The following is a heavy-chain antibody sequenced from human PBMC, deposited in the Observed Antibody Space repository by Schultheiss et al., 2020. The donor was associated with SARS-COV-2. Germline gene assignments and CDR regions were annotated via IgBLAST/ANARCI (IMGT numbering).Heavy chain of an antibody. Sequence: SETLSLTCAVSGYSISSGYYWGWIRQPPGKGLEWIGYIYYSGSTNYNPSLKSRVTISVDTSKNQFSLKLSSVTAADTAVYYCARGGRMVYAIGPFDYWGQGTLVTVSS. D-gene: IGHD2-8*01. CDR1: GYSISSGYY. J-gene: IGHJ4*02. V-gene: IGHV4-38-2*01. CDR3: ARGGRMVYAIGPFDY. CDR2: IYYSGST.